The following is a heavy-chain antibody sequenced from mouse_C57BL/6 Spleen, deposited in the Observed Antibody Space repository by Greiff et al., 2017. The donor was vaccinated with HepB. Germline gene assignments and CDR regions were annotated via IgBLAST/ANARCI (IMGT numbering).Heavy chain of an antibody. CDR2: INYDGSST. CDR1: GFTFSDYY. CDR3: ARGSGSFAY. D-gene: IGHD3-2*02. V-gene: IGHV5-16*01. Sequence: EVQRVESEGGLVQPGSSMKLSCTASGFTFSDYYMAWVRQVPEKGLEWVANINYDGSSTYYLDSLKSRFIISRDNAKNILYLQMSSLKSEDTATYYCARGSGSFAYWGQGTLVTVSA. J-gene: IGHJ3*01.